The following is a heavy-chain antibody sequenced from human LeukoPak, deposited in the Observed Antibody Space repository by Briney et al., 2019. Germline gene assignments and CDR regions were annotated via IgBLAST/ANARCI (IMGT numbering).Heavy chain of an antibody. Sequence: GGCLRLSCVAAGFSVSAYYMKWVRQAPGEGLEWVSSISGIGGSTYYADSVKGRLSISRENSKNTLYLQMNSLRAENTAVYYCAKDRDSSGWYDLTFDYWGQGTLVTVSS. J-gene: IGHJ4*02. CDR2: ISGIGGST. CDR3: AKDRDSSGWYDLTFDY. V-gene: IGHV3-23*01. CDR1: GFSVSAYY. D-gene: IGHD6-19*01.